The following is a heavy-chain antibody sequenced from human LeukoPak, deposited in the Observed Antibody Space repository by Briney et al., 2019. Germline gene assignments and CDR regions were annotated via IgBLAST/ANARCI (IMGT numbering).Heavy chain of an antibody. Sequence: GGSLRLSCAASGFTFSSYGMHWVRQAPGKGLEWVAVISYDGSNKYYADSVRGRFTISRDNSKNTLYLQMNSLRAEDTAVYYCAKDGSGGWWLTGSFHWGQGTLVTVSS. D-gene: IGHD1-20*01. CDR3: AKDGSGGWWLTGSFH. CDR1: GFTFSSYG. CDR2: ISYDGSNK. V-gene: IGHV3-30*18. J-gene: IGHJ4*02.